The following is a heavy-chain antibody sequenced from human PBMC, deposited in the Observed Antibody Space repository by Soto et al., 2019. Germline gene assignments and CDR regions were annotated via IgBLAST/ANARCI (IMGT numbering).Heavy chain of an antibody. CDR1: GGSISSSSYY. CDR2: IYYSGST. CDR3: AGRLHYDSSGFGGGGMDV. Sequence: QLQLQESGPGLVKPSETLSLTCTVSGGSISSSSYYWGWIRQPPGKGLEWIGSIYYSGSTYYNPSLKSWVTNSVSPAKNQFPPKLSSGDGADPGVYFWAGRLHYDSSGFGGGGMDVWGQGTTVTVSS. D-gene: IGHD3-22*01. V-gene: IGHV4-39*01. J-gene: IGHJ6*02.